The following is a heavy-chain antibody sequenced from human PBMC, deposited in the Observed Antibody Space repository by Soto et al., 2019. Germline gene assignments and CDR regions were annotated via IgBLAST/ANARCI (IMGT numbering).Heavy chain of an antibody. CDR1: GASISSGDYY. CDR3: ARLKSDCGSVMCYKGWVDY. D-gene: IGHD2-2*02. Sequence: QVQLQESGPGLVKPLQTLSLTCTVSGASISSGDYYWSWIRQHPGKGLERIGIIHYSGSTNYNPSRESRVTISVDTSKNQVSLKMSSVTAADTAVYYCARLKSDCGSVMCYKGWVDYWGQGTLVTVSS. V-gene: IGHV4-31*03. CDR2: IHYSGST. J-gene: IGHJ4*02.